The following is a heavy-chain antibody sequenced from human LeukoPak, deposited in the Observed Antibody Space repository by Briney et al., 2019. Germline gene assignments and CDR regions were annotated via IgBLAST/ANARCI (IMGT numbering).Heavy chain of an antibody. V-gene: IGHV3-23*01. D-gene: IGHD2-2*01. J-gene: IGHJ4*02. CDR1: GFTFSRYA. CDR2: IGSSGGST. CDR3: AKGCSSTSCFI. Sequence: GGSLRLSCAASGFTFSRYAMSWVRQAPGKGLEWVSAIGSSGGSTYYADSVKGRFTNSRDNSKNTLYLQMNSLRAEDTAVYYCAKGCSSTSCFIWGQGTLVTVSS.